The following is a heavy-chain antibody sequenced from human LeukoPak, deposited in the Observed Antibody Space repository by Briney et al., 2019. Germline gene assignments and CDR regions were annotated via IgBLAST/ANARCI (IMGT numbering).Heavy chain of an antibody. CDR2: INHSGST. CDR3: ARDYYYDSTGYLFDY. CDR1: GGSFSGYY. D-gene: IGHD3-22*01. J-gene: IGHJ4*02. V-gene: IGHV4-34*01. Sequence: SETLSLTCAVYGGSFSGYYWSWIRQPPGKGLEWIGEINHSGSTNYNPSLKSRVAISVDTSKNQFSLRLSSVTAADTAVYYCARDYYYDSTGYLFDYWGQGTLVTVSS.